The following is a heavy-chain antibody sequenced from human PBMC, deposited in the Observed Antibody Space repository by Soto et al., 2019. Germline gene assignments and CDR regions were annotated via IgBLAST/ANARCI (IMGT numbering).Heavy chain of an antibody. J-gene: IGHJ4*02. Sequence: SVKVSCKASGGTFSSYAISWVRQAPGQGLEWMGGIIPIFGTANYAQKFQGRVTITADKSTSTAYMELSSLRSEDTAVYYCASMLRGYCSGGSCSRVFDYWGQGTLVTVSS. CDR1: GGTFSSYA. D-gene: IGHD2-15*01. CDR2: IIPIFGTA. V-gene: IGHV1-69*06. CDR3: ASMLRGYCSGGSCSRVFDY.